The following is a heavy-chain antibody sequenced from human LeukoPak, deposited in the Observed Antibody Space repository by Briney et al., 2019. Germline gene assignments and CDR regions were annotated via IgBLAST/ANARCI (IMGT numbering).Heavy chain of an antibody. V-gene: IGHV3-23*01. J-gene: IGHJ4*02. CDR3: AKDLSYITMIVVADKD. CDR1: GFTFSTYW. CDR2: ISGNGGST. D-gene: IGHD3-22*01. Sequence: GGSLRLSCTASGFTFSTYWMSWVRQAPGKGLEWVSGISGNGGSTYYADSVKGRFTISRDNSKNTLYLQMNTLRAEDTAVYYCAKDLSYITMIVVADKDWGQGTLVTVSS.